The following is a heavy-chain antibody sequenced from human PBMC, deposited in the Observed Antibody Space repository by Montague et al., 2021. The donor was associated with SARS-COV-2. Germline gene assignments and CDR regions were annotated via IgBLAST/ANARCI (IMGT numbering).Heavy chain of an antibody. Sequence: TLSLTCTVSGGSISSGGYYWSWIRQRPGKGLEWIGYIYYSGSTYYNPSLKSRVTISVDTSENQFSLKLSSVTAADTAVYYCARAAPWSFRDILTGYYYYYGMDVWGQGTTVTVSS. CDR1: GGSISSGGYY. J-gene: IGHJ6*02. CDR3: ARAAPWSFRDILTGYYYYYGMDV. CDR2: IYYSGST. D-gene: IGHD3-9*01. V-gene: IGHV4-31*03.